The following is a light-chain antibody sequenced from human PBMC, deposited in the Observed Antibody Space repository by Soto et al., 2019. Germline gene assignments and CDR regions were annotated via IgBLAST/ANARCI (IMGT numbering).Light chain of an antibody. V-gene: IGKV3-15*01. Sequence: EIVLTQSPAALSVSPGGRATLSCRASQDVMYDLAWYQQKPGQAPRLLVYGASTRATDAPPRFRGSGSGREFSLTISSLQSEDFATYYCQQYRSWPRTF. CDR1: QDVMYD. CDR3: QQYRSWPRT. CDR2: GAS. J-gene: IGKJ1*01.